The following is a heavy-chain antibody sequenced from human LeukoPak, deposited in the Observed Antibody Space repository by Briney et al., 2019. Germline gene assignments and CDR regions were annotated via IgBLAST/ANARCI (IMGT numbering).Heavy chain of an antibody. CDR3: ARDRLWEVGATPYFAY. Sequence: GGSLRLPCAASGFTFSDYYMSWIRQAPGKGLEWVSYISSSRSDTKYADSVKGRFTISRDNAKNSLYLQMNGLRAEDTAVYYCARDRLWEVGATPYFAYWGQGTLVTVSS. CDR1: GFTFSDYY. D-gene: IGHD1-26*01. J-gene: IGHJ4*02. CDR2: ISSSRSDT. V-gene: IGHV3-11*05.